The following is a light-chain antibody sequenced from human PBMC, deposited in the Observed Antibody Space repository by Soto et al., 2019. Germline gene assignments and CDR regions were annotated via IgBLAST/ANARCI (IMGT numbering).Light chain of an antibody. CDR1: QSLDSS. CDR2: GAS. CDR3: QQYGSSPYT. V-gene: IGKV3-20*01. J-gene: IGKJ2*01. Sequence: ESVLAQSPATLSLSPGERATLSCRASQSLDSSLAWYQHKPGQAPRLLIYGASSRATGIPERFSGSGSGTDFTLTIDSLEPEDCAIYYCQQYGSSPYTFGQGTKVDIK.